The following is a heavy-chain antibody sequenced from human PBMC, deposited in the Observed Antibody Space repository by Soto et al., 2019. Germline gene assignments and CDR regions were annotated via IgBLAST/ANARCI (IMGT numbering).Heavy chain of an antibody. D-gene: IGHD6-19*01. V-gene: IGHV3-30*18. CDR1: GFTFSSYG. CDR3: AKVWHSSGWYFYYYYGMDV. CDR2: ISYDGSNK. J-gene: IGHJ6*02. Sequence: GGSLRLSCAASGFTFSSYGMHWVRQAPGKGLEWVAVISYDGSNKYYADSVKGRFTISRDNSKNTLYLQMNSLRAEDTAVYYCAKVWHSSGWYFYYYYGMDVWGQGTTVTSP.